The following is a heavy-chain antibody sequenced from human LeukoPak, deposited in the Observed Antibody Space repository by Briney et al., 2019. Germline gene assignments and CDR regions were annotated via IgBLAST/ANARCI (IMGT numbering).Heavy chain of an antibody. Sequence: GASVKVSCKASGYTFSDYNMHWVRQAPGQGLEWMGGIIPIFGTANYAQKFQGRVTITADKSASTAYMELSSLRSEDTAVYYCVGDKTVYYILTGCRRCVRIGAFHFWAEGTMVTVSS. V-gene: IGHV1-69*06. CDR3: VGDKTVYYILTGCRRCVRIGAFHF. J-gene: IGHJ3*01. CDR2: IIPIFGTA. CDR1: GYTFSDYN. D-gene: IGHD3-9*01.